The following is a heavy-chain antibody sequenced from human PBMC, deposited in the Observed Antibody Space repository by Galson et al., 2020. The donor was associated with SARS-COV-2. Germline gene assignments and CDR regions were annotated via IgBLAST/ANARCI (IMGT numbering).Heavy chain of an antibody. J-gene: IGHJ4*02. D-gene: IGHD4-17*01. CDR1: GFSLSDASMV. V-gene: IGHV2-26*01. CDR3: ARMREVTTVVNGDFDY. CDR2: IFSSDGK. Sequence: SGPTLVKPTETLTLTCTVSGFSLSDASMVVSWIRQPPGKALEWLAHIFSSDGKSYSTSLKNRLTISKDTSKSQVVLTLTNVDPVDTATYYCARMREVTTVVNGDFDYWGQGTRVTVSS.